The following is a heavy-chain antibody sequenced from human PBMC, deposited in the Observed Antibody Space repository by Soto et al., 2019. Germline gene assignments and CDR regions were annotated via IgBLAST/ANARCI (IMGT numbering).Heavy chain of an antibody. V-gene: IGHV3-23*01. Sequence: GGSLRLSCAASGFTFSSYAMSWVRQAPGKGLEWVSAISGSGCSKYYADSVKGRFTISRDNSKNTLYLQMNSLRAEDTAVYYCAKDRRGSYYGSGSYYPYDYWGQGTLVTVSS. CDR3: AKDRRGSYYGSGSYYPYDY. CDR1: GFTFSSYA. J-gene: IGHJ4*02. CDR2: ISGSGCSK. D-gene: IGHD3-10*01.